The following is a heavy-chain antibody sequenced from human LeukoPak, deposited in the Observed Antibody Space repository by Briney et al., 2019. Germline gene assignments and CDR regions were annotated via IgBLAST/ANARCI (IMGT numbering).Heavy chain of an antibody. CDR2: ISYSGSI. V-gene: IGHV4-59*01. Sequence: PSEPLSLTCTVSGGYISSYYWSWIRQPPGKGLEWIGYISYSGSINYNPSLKSRVTMSVDTSKNQFSLKLSSVTAADTAVYYCARVKGREGSTVIIDYWGQGTLVTVSS. D-gene: IGHD3-10*01. CDR1: GGYISSYY. CDR3: ARVKGREGSTVIIDY. J-gene: IGHJ4*02.